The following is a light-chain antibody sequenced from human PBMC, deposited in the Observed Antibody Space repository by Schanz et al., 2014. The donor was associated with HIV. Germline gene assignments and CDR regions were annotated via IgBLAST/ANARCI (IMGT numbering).Light chain of an antibody. CDR1: QSLDRW. CDR3: QQYKDNSLHT. Sequence: DIQMTQSPSTLSASVGDRVTITCRAGQSLDRWLAWYQQKPGKAPKLLIYRASYLESGVPSRFSGSGSGTEFTLTISSLQPDDFATYYCQQYKDNSLHTFGQGTKVDIK. J-gene: IGKJ2*01. CDR2: RAS. V-gene: IGKV1-5*03.